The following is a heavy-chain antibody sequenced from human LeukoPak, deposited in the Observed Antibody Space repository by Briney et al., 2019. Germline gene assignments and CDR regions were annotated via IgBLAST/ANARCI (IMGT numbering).Heavy chain of an antibody. V-gene: IGHV4-59*01. CDR3: ARDRPISMIVVVMPPFDY. D-gene: IGHD3-22*01. J-gene: IGHJ4*02. CDR1: GASISSYY. CDR2: IYYSGVT. Sequence: KPSETLSLTCTVSGASISSYYWTWIRQPPGKGLEWIGYIYYSGVTKYNPSFKSRVTISVDTSKNQFSLKLNSVTAADTAVYYCARDRPISMIVVVMPPFDYWGQGTLVTVSS.